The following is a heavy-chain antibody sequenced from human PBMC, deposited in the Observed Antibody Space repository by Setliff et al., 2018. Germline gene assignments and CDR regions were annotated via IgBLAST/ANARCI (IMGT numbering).Heavy chain of an antibody. D-gene: IGHD6-13*01. CDR1: GFTFSSCG. J-gene: IGHJ4*02. CDR2: INSDGSST. CDR3: ARGQAKSAGQWGSHFFDY. V-gene: IGHV3-74*01. Sequence: PGGSLRLSCAASGFTFSSCGMHWVRQAPGKGLVWVSRINSDGSSTSYADSVKGRFTISRDNAKNTLYLQMDSLRAEDTAVYYCARGQAKSAGQWGSHFFDYWGQGTLVTVSS.